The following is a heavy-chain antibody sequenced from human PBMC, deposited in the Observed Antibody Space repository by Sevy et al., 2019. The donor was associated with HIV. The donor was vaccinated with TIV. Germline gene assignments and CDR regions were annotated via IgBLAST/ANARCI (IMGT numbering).Heavy chain of an antibody. D-gene: IGHD3-22*01. CDR2: INSGGGST. V-gene: IGHV3-23*01. CDR3: AEEVVGGYYDGSGYSDH. Sequence: GGSLRLSCAASGFTFTEFVMSWVRQAPGKGLEWVSTINSGGGSTYYADSVKGRFTISRDNSQNTLDLQMNSLRAEDTAVYCCAEEVVGGYYDGSGYSDHWGQGTLVTVSS. J-gene: IGHJ4*02. CDR1: GFTFTEFV.